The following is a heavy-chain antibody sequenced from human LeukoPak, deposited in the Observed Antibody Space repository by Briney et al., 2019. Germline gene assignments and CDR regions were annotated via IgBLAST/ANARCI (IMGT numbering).Heavy chain of an antibody. Sequence: PSETLSLTCTVSGGSISSYYWSWIRQPPGKGLEWIGYVYYSGSTNYSPSLKSRVTISVDTSKNQFSLRLSSVTAADTAVYYCARGLGDHYDSIKTRFDPWGQGTLVTVSS. V-gene: IGHV4-59*01. CDR3: ARGLGDHYDSIKTRFDP. D-gene: IGHD3-22*01. CDR1: GGSISSYY. CDR2: VYYSGST. J-gene: IGHJ5*02.